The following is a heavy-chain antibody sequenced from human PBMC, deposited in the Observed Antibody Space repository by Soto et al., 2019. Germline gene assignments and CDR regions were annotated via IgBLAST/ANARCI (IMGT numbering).Heavy chain of an antibody. CDR2: IYHSGST. CDR3: ARDRISSGWYSGYSQDAFDI. D-gene: IGHD6-19*01. Sequence: QVQLQESGPGLVKPSGTLSLTCAVSGGSISSSNWWSWVRQPPGKGLEWIGEIYHSGSTNYNPSLKSRVTISVDKSKNQFSLKLSSVTAADTAVYYCARDRISSGWYSGYSQDAFDIWGQGTMVTVSS. J-gene: IGHJ3*02. V-gene: IGHV4-4*02. CDR1: GGSISSSNW.